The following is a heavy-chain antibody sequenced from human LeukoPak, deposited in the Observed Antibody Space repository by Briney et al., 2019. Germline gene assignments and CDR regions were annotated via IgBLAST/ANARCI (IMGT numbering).Heavy chain of an antibody. D-gene: IGHD6-19*01. Sequence: SETLSLTCTVSGGSISSYYWSWIRQPAGKGLERIGRIYTSGSTNYNPSLKSRVTMSADTSKNQFSLKLSSVTAADTAVFYCARFSLGIAVAGTGEAFDIWGQGTMVTVSS. CDR1: GGSISSYY. V-gene: IGHV4-4*07. J-gene: IGHJ3*02. CDR2: IYTSGST. CDR3: ARFSLGIAVAGTGEAFDI.